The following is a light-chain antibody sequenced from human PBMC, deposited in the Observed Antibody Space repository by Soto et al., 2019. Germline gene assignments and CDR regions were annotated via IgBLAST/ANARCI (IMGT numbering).Light chain of an antibody. Sequence: DIQVTQSPSTLSASVVDRVTITCLASQSISSYLNWYQQKPGKVPKLLIYAASSLQSGVPSRFSGSGSGTDFTLTISSLQPEDFATYYCQQSYSTPRTFGQGTKVDIK. CDR2: AAS. CDR1: QSISSY. CDR3: QQSYSTPRT. V-gene: IGKV1-39*01. J-gene: IGKJ1*01.